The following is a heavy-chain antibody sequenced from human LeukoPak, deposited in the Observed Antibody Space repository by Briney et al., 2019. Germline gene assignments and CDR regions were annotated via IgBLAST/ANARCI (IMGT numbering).Heavy chain of an antibody. CDR2: ISVRSNYR. Sequence: PGGSLTLSCAASRYTFSDFSGNWVRQAPGKGLEWVSSISVRSNYRYYADSVRGRFTISRDDARDSLFLQMNSLRAEDTAVSFCVRLRRNNDRSGYYYYYDYWGQGTLVTVSS. J-gene: IGHJ4*02. V-gene: IGHV3-21*01. D-gene: IGHD3-22*01. CDR1: RYTFSDFS. CDR3: VRLRRNNDRSGYYYYYDY.